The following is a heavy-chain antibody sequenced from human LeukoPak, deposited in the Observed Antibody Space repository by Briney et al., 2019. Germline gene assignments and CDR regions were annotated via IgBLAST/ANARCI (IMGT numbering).Heavy chain of an antibody. Sequence: SGGSLRLSCAASGLTFSSYSMNWVRQAPGKGLEWGSYISGSSSTIYYADSVKGRFTISRDNGKNTLYLQMNSLRAEDTAVYYCARGSTYYDSSGQVPFDYWGQGTLVTVSS. V-gene: IGHV3-48*01. CDR2: ISGSSSTI. D-gene: IGHD3-22*01. J-gene: IGHJ4*02. CDR1: GLTFSSYS. CDR3: ARGSTYYDSSGQVPFDY.